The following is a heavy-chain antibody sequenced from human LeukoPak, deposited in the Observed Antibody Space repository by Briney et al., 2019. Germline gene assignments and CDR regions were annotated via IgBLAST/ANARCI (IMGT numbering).Heavy chain of an antibody. Sequence: GASVKVSCKASGYTFTSYGINWVRQAPGQGLEWMGWIGAYNGNTNYAQKVQGRVTMTTDTSTSTAYMELRSLRPDDTAVYYCARGRHYYGSGIPSDYWGQGTLVTVSS. CDR1: GYTFTSYG. V-gene: IGHV1-18*01. D-gene: IGHD3-10*01. J-gene: IGHJ4*02. CDR2: IGAYNGNT. CDR3: ARGRHYYGSGIPSDY.